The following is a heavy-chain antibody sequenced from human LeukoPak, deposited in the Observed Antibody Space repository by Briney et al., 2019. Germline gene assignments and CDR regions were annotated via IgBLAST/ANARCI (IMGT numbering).Heavy chain of an antibody. CDR1: GYTFTGYY. D-gene: IGHD2-15*01. Sequence: ASVKVSCEASGYTFTGYYMHWVRQAPGQGLEWMGWINPNSGGTNYAQQFQGRVTMTRDTSISTAYMELSRLTSDDTAVYYCARWGGTVVDYWGQGTLVTVSS. J-gene: IGHJ4*02. CDR2: INPNSGGT. CDR3: ARWGGTVVDY. V-gene: IGHV1-2*02.